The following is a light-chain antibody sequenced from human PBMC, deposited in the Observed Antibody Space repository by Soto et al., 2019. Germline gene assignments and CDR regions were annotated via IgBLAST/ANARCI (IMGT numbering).Light chain of an antibody. V-gene: IGKV3-11*01. CDR3: QQRSNWPF. Sequence: EIVLTQSPATLSLSPGERATLSCRPSQSVSSYLAWYQQKPGQAPRLLIYDASNRATGIPARFSGSGSGTDFTLTISSLEPEDFAVYYCQQRSNWPFFGQGTRLEIK. J-gene: IGKJ5*01. CDR1: QSVSSY. CDR2: DAS.